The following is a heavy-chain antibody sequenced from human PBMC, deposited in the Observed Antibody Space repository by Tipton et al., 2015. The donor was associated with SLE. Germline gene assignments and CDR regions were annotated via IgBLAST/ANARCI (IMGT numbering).Heavy chain of an antibody. V-gene: IGHV4-4*02. J-gene: IGHJ3*02. CDR3: ARDPRGGDAFDI. Sequence: TLSLTCDVSGDSVSSDKWWSWVRQSPGKGLEWIGEINHRGSTNYNPSLKSRVTISVDTSKKQFSLKLSSVTAADTAVYYCARDPRGGDAFDIWGQGTMVTVSS. CDR2: INHRGST. CDR1: GDSVSSDKW. D-gene: IGHD3-10*01.